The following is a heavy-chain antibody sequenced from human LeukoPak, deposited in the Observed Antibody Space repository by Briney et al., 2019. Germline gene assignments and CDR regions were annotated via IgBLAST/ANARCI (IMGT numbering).Heavy chain of an antibody. CDR2: ISSSSSYI. J-gene: IGHJ4*02. Sequence: TGGSLRLSCAASGFTFSSYSMNWVRQAPGKGLEWVSSISSSSSYIYYADSVKGRFTISRDNSKNTLYLQMNSLRAEDTAVYYCARDDTFDYWGQGTLVTVSS. CDR1: GFTFSSYS. CDR3: ARDDTFDY. V-gene: IGHV3-21*01.